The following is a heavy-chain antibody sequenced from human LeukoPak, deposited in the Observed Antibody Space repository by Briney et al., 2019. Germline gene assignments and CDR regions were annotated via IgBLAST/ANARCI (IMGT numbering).Heavy chain of an antibody. D-gene: IGHD3-22*01. CDR2: ISGSGGST. CDR1: GSTLSIYA. CDR3: AKADEYAIFTMIHY. Sequence: GGSLRLSCAASGSTLSIYAMSWVRQAPGKGLEWVSAISGSGGSTYYADSVKGRFTISRDNSKNTLYLQMNGLRAEDTAVYYCAKADEYAIFTMIHYWGQGTLVTVSS. J-gene: IGHJ4*02. V-gene: IGHV3-23*01.